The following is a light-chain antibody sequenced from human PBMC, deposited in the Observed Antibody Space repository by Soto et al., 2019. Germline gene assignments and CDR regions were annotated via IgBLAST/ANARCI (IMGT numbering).Light chain of an antibody. CDR3: QEYDFLPPRLT. CDR1: QDISNY. Sequence: DIQMTQSPSSLSASVGDRVTITCQASQDISNYLTWYQQKPGKAPKLLIYDASNLETGVPSRFSGSGSGTDFTFTISSLQPEDIATYYWQEYDFLPPRLTVGGGTKVEIK. V-gene: IGKV1-33*01. J-gene: IGKJ4*01. CDR2: DAS.